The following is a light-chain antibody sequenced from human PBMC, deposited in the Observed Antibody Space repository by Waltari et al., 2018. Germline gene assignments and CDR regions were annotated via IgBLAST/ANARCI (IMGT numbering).Light chain of an antibody. CDR3: QQSDTTPLT. CDR2: AAS. Sequence: DIQMTQSPSSVSASVGDRVTITCRASQAIISWLAWYQQKPGKAPKPLIYAASSLQSGVPSRFSGSGFGTDFTLTISSLQPEDFATYYCQQSDTTPLTLGGGTKVEIK. V-gene: IGKV1-12*01. CDR1: QAIISW. J-gene: IGKJ4*01.